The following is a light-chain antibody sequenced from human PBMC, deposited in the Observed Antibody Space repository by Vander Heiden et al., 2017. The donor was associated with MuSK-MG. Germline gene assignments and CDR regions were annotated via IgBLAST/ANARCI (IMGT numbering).Light chain of an antibody. CDR3: QQGDSSPWT. J-gene: IGKJ1*01. Sequence: DIQMTQSPSSLSASVGDRVAITCRASQSISDYLNWYQQKPGKAPKLLLYAASSLQGGVPSKFSGSGSGTDFTLTISRLQPEDFATYSCQQGDSSPWTFGQGTKVEIK. CDR1: QSISDY. CDR2: AAS. V-gene: IGKV1-39*01.